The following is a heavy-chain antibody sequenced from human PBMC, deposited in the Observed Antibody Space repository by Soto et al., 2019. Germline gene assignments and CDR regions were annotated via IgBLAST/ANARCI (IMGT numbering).Heavy chain of an antibody. J-gene: IGHJ3*02. CDR1: GYTFTSYY. CDR2: INPSGVST. CDR3: ARVRGPYGADAFDI. D-gene: IGHD3-16*01. V-gene: IGHV1-46*03. Sequence: KQVPASVKVSCKASGYTFTSYYMHWVRQAPGQGLEWMGIINPSGVSTSYAQNFQGRVTMTSDTSTSTVYMELSSLRSEDTAVYYCARVRGPYGADAFDIWGQGTMVTVSS.